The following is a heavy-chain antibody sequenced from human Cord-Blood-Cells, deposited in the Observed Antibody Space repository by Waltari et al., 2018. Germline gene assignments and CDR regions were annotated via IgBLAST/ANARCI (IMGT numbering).Heavy chain of an antibody. CDR1: AGTFSSYA. Sequence: QVQLVQSGAEVKKPGSSVKVSCKASAGTFSSYAIGWVRRARGQGLEWMGRIIPILGIANYAQKFQGRVTITADKSTSTAYMELSSLRSEDTAVYYCAREGYFEYSSSSYWYFDLWGRGTLVTVSS. CDR2: IIPILGIA. D-gene: IGHD6-6*01. V-gene: IGHV1-69*09. J-gene: IGHJ2*01. CDR3: AREGYFEYSSSSYWYFDL.